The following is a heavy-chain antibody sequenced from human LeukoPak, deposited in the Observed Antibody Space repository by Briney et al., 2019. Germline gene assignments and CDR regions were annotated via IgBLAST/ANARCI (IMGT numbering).Heavy chain of an antibody. J-gene: IGHJ4*02. CDR1: GGSISSYY. V-gene: IGHV4-59*01. CDR3: ARVNPYYDFWSGYPYYFDY. Sequence: SETLSLTCTVSGGSISSYYWSWIRQPPGKGLEWIGYIYYSGSTKYNPSLKSRVTISVDTSKNQFSLKLSSVTAADTAVYYCARVNPYYDFWSGYPYYFDYWGQGTLVTVSS. D-gene: IGHD3-3*01. CDR2: IYYSGST.